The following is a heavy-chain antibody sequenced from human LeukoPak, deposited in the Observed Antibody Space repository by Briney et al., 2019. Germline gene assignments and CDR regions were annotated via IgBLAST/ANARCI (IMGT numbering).Heavy chain of an antibody. CDR3: ARSKGSSFRSPFDY. CDR2: ISSSSSYI. J-gene: IGHJ4*02. D-gene: IGHD6-6*01. V-gene: IGHV3-21*01. Sequence: PGGPLRLSCAASGFTFSSYSMNWVSQAPGKGREWVSSISSSSSYIYYADSVKGRFTISRDNAKNSLYLQMNSLRAEDTAVYYCARSKGSSFRSPFDYWGQGTLVTVSS. CDR1: GFTFSSYS.